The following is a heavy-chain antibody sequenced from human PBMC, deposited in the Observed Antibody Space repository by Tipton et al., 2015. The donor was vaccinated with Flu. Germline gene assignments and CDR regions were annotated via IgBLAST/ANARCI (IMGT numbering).Heavy chain of an antibody. Sequence: TLSLTCSVSGYSIGSDYYWGWIRQPPGKGLEWLGNIYRSGNTYYTSSLKSRVTISLDKSKNQFSLSLGSMTPTDTAVYYCARLDYSNYVSEPKNWFDPWGQGILITVPS. J-gene: IGHJ5*02. CDR3: ARLDYSNYVSEPKNWFDP. CDR2: IYRSGNT. V-gene: IGHV4-38-2*01. D-gene: IGHD4-11*01. CDR1: GYSIGSDYY.